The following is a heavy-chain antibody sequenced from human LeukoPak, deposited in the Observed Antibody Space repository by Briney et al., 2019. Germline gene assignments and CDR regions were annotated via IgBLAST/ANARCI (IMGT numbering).Heavy chain of an antibody. CDR2: IYDSGTT. Sequence: SETLSLTCTVSGGSFGNYYWSWIRQPPGKGLEWIGYIYDSGTTNYNPSLKSRVTISVDTSKNQFSLKLSSATAADTAVYYCARDFSAAFDIWGQGTMVTVSS. CDR3: ARDFSAAFDI. D-gene: IGHD2/OR15-2a*01. V-gene: IGHV4-59*01. CDR1: GGSFGNYY. J-gene: IGHJ3*02.